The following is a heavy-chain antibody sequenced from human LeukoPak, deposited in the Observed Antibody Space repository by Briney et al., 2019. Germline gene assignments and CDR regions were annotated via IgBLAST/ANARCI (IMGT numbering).Heavy chain of an antibody. CDR1: GYSISSGYY. D-gene: IGHD3-22*01. CDR3: ARRTPTYYYDSSGYRY. J-gene: IGHJ4*02. Sequence: SETLSLTCTVSGYSISSGYYWGWIRQPPGKGLEWIGEINHSGSTNYNPSLKSRVTISVDTSKNQFSLKLSSVTAADTAVYYCARRTPTYYYDSSGYRYWGQGTLVTVSS. V-gene: IGHV4-38-2*02. CDR2: INHSGST.